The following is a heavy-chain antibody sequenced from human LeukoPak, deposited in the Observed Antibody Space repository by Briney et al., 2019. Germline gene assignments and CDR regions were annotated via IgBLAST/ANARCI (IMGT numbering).Heavy chain of an antibody. V-gene: IGHV3-74*01. CDR1: GLTFSKTW. CDR2: INDDGSIT. J-gene: IGHJ4*02. D-gene: IGHD1-26*01. CDR3: ARGLGSPTDY. Sequence: GGSLRLSCAASGLTFSKTWMHWLRQAPGKGLAWVSRINDDGSITTYADSVKGRFTISRDNAKSTLYLQMNSLRAEDTAVYYCARGLGSPTDYWGQGTLVTVSS.